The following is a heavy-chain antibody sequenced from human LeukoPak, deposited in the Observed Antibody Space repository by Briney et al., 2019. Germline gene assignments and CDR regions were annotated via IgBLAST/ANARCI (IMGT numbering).Heavy chain of an antibody. V-gene: IGHV3-23*01. Sequence: GGSLRLSCAASGFTFSSYAMSWVRQVPGKGLEWVSVISGSGDNTYYADSVKGRFTISRDNSKNMLYLQMNSLGAEDTAAYYCAKWKYSNSGIDDYWGQGTLVTVSS. J-gene: IGHJ4*02. CDR1: GFTFSSYA. D-gene: IGHD6-6*01. CDR3: AKWKYSNSGIDDY. CDR2: ISGSGDNT.